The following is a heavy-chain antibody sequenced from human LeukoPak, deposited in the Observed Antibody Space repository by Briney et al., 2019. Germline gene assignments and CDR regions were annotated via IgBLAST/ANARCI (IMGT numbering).Heavy chain of an antibody. CDR3: ARGTAMVRPFDY. J-gene: IGHJ4*02. CDR1: GYTFTSYD. V-gene: IGHV1-8*01. Sequence: ASVKVSCKASGYTFTSYDINWVRQATGQGLEWMGWMNPNSGNIGYAQKFQGRVTMTRNTSISTAYMELSSLRSEDTAVYYCARGTAMVRPFDYWGQGTLVTVSS. D-gene: IGHD5-18*01. CDR2: MNPNSGNI.